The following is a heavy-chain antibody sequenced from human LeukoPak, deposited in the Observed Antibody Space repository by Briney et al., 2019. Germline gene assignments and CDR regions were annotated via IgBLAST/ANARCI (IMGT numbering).Heavy chain of an antibody. CDR1: GFTFSSYE. V-gene: IGHV3-48*03. D-gene: IGHD4-17*01. J-gene: IGHJ4*02. CDR2: ISSSGSTI. Sequence: GGPLRLSCAASGFTFSSYEMNWVRQAPGKGLEWVSYISSSGSTIYYADSVKGRFTISRDNAKNSLYLQMNSLRAEDTAVYYCARDNGDYSFDYWGQGTLVTVSS. CDR3: ARDNGDYSFDY.